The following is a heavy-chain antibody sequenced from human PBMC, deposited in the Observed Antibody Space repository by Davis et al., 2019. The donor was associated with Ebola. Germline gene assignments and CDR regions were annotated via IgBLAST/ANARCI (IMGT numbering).Heavy chain of an antibody. D-gene: IGHD3-3*01. CDR3: AKSGLSFGVVKYHYGMGV. Sequence: ASVKVSCKASGYTFTSYGISWVRQAPGQGLEWMGWISAYNGNTNYAQKLQGRVTMTTDTSTSTAYMELRSLRSDDTAVYYCAKSGLSFGVVKYHYGMGVWGKGTTVTVSS. V-gene: IGHV1-18*01. CDR2: ISAYNGNT. CDR1: GYTFTSYG. J-gene: IGHJ6*04.